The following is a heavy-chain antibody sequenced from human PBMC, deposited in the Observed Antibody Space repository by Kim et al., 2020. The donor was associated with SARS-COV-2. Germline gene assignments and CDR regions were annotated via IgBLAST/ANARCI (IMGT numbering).Heavy chain of an antibody. Sequence: SETLSLTCTVSGGSISSSSYYWGWIRQPPGKGLEWIGSIYYSGSTYYNPSLKSRVTISVDTSKNQFSLKLSSVTAADTAVYYCARPISDGYNSLYFDYWGQGTLVTVSS. D-gene: IGHD5-12*01. J-gene: IGHJ4*02. V-gene: IGHV4-39*01. CDR1: GGSISSSSYY. CDR2: IYYSGST. CDR3: ARPISDGYNSLYFDY.